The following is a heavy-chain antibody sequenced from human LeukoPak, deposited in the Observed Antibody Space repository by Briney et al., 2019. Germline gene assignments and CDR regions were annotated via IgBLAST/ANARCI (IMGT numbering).Heavy chain of an antibody. V-gene: IGHV4-59*01. D-gene: IGHD3-9*01. CDR3: ARAVRYFDWLTPFDY. J-gene: IGHJ4*02. CDR1: GGSISSYY. CDR2: IYYSGST. Sequence: PSETLSLTCTVSGGSISSYYWSWIRQPSGKGLEWIGYIYYSGSTNYNPSLKSRVTISVDTSKNQFSLKLSSVTAADTAVYYCARAVRYFDWLTPFDYWGQGTLVTVSS.